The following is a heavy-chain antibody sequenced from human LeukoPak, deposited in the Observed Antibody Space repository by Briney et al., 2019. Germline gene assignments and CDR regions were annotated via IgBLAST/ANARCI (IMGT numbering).Heavy chain of an antibody. CDR2: IYSGGST. CDR1: GFTVSASY. CDR3: ARGEDYGDYFDY. J-gene: IGHJ4*02. Sequence: GGSLRLSCAASGFTVSASYMSWVRQAPGKGLEWVSVIYSGGSTYYADSVKGRFTISRDNSKNTLSLQMNSLRAEDTAVYYCARGEDYGDYFDYWGQGTLVTVSS. D-gene: IGHD4-17*01. V-gene: IGHV3-53*01.